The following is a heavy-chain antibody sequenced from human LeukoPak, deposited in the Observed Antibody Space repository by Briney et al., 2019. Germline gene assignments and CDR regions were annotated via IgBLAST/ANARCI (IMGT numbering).Heavy chain of an antibody. CDR3: ARDEMDYGGNSGYYYYGMDV. CDR1: GGTFSSYA. V-gene: IGHV1-69*04. D-gene: IGHD4-23*01. CDR2: IIPILGIA. Sequence: GSSVKVSCKASGGTFSSYAISWVRQAPGQGLEWMGRIIPILGIANYAQKFQGRVTITADESTSTAYMELSSLRSEDTAVYYCARDEMDYGGNSGYYYYGMDVWGQGTTVTVSS. J-gene: IGHJ6*02.